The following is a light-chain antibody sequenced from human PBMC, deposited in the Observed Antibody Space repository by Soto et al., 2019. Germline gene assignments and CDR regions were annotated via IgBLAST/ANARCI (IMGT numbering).Light chain of an antibody. CDR3: TSYTSSSPRV. J-gene: IGLJ3*02. CDR2: QVT. V-gene: IGLV2-14*01. Sequence: QSALTQPASVSGSPGQSITISCTGTSSDVGGYNYVSWYQQHPGKAPKLMIYQVTNRPSGVSNRFSGSKSDNTASLTISGLQADDEADYYCTSYTSSSPRVFGGGTKLTVL. CDR1: SSDVGGYNY.